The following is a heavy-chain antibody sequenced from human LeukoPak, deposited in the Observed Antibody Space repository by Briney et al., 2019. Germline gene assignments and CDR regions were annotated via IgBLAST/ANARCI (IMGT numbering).Heavy chain of an antibody. CDR2: ITSSSRMI. J-gene: IGHJ6*03. V-gene: IGHV3-48*01. D-gene: IGHD5-12*01. CDR1: GFIFSSYT. Sequence: GGSLSLFCAASGFIFSSYTMNWVRQAPGKGLEWVSYITSSSRMIYYADSVKGRFTISRDNAKNSLYLQLNSLRAEDTAVYYCAREAVATSTTIYYYYYMDVGAKGTTVTVSS. CDR3: AREAVATSTTIYYYYYMDV.